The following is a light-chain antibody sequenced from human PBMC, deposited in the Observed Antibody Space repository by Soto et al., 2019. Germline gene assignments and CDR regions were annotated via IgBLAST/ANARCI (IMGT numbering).Light chain of an antibody. CDR3: LQHYSWPWT. CDR1: QSVSGY. CDR2: RIF. Sequence: EIVMTQSPGTVSVFPGETVTLSCRASQSVSGYLDWFHQKPGQAPRLVLLRIFTRAIGVPARFSGSGYETEFPITISGLQSEDSGVYYCLQHYSWPWTFGQGTKVEIK. V-gene: IGKV3-15*01. J-gene: IGKJ1*01.